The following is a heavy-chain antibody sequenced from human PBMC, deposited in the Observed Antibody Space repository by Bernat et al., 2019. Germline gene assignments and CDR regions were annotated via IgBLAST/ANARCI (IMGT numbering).Heavy chain of an antibody. CDR2: ISSSGSTI. CDR3: ARDWGYYDFWSGYPRYYFDY. Sequence: EVQLVESGGGLVQPGGSLRLSCAASGFTFSSYEMNWVRQAPGKGLEWVSYISSSGSTIYYADCVKGRFTISRDNAKNSLYLQMNSLRAEDTAVYYCARDWGYYDFWSGYPRYYFDYWGQGTLVTVSS. D-gene: IGHD3-3*01. V-gene: IGHV3-48*03. J-gene: IGHJ4*02. CDR1: GFTFSSYE.